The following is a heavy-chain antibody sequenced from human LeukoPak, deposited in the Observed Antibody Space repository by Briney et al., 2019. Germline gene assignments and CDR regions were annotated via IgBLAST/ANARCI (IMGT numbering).Heavy chain of an antibody. D-gene: IGHD3-22*01. CDR2: MYPGDSDT. CDR1: GYSFTSYW. Sequence: PGESLKISCKGSGYSFTSYWIGWVRQMPGKGLEWMGIMYPGDSDTRYSPSFQGQVTISADKSISTAYLQWSSLKASDTAMYYCARQRTYHYDSSGYYHDAFDMWGQGTMVTVSS. J-gene: IGHJ3*02. CDR3: ARQRTYHYDSSGYYHDAFDM. V-gene: IGHV5-51*01.